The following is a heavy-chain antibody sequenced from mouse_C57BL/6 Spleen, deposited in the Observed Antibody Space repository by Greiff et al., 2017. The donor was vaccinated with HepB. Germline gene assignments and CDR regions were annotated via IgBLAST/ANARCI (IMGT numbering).Heavy chain of an antibody. CDR2: ISYDGSN. J-gene: IGHJ2*01. CDR1: GYSITSGYY. CDR3: ARVGDYYGY. Sequence: ESGPGLVKPSQSLSLTCSVTGYSITSGYYWNWIRQFPGNKLEWMGYISYDGSNNYNPSLKNRISITRDTSKNQFFLKLNSVTTEDTATYYCARVGDYYGYWGQGTTLTVSS. D-gene: IGHD1-1*01. V-gene: IGHV3-6*01.